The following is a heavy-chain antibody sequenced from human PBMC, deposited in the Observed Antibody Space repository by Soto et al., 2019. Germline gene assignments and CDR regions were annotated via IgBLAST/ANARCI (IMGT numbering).Heavy chain of an antibody. Sequence: GGSLRLSCVGTGLNFDDFAMHWVRQAPGKGLEWVSGITWNSRVLAYADSVKGRFTISRDNARNSLYLQMDSLRDEDTALYYCGKGRYAFWSPYYFDSWGQGTLVTVSS. J-gene: IGHJ4*02. V-gene: IGHV3-9*01. CDR1: GLNFDDFA. D-gene: IGHD3-3*01. CDR3: GKGRYAFWSPYYFDS. CDR2: ITWNSRVL.